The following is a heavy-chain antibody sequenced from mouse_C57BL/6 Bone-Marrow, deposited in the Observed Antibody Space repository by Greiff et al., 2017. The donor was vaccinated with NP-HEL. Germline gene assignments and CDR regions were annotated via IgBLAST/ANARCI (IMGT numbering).Heavy chain of an antibody. CDR3: ARKDYERVYYAMDY. Sequence: EVMLVESGGGLVKPGGSLKLSCAASGFTFSDYGMHWVRQAPEKGLEWVAYISSGSSTIYYADTVKGRFTISRDNAKNTLFLQMTSLRSEDTAMYYCARKDYERVYYAMDYWGQGTSVTVSS. J-gene: IGHJ4*01. CDR2: ISSGSSTI. CDR1: GFTFSDYG. V-gene: IGHV5-17*01. D-gene: IGHD2-4*01.